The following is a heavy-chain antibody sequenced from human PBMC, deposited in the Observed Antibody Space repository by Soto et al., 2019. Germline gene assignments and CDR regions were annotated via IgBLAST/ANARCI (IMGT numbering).Heavy chain of an antibody. Sequence: SETLSLTCTVSGGSISSYYWSWIRQPPGKGLEWIGYIYYSGSTNYNPSLKSRVTISVDTSKNQFSLKLRSVTAADTAVYYCARDRGSGYESTRDLYYYYYMDVWGKGTTVTVSS. CDR1: GGSISSYY. CDR3: ARDRGSGYESTRDLYYYYYMDV. D-gene: IGHD5-12*01. V-gene: IGHV4-59*01. J-gene: IGHJ6*03. CDR2: IYYSGST.